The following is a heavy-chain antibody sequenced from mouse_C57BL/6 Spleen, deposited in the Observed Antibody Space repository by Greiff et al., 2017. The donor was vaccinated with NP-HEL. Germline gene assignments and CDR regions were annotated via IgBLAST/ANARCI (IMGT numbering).Heavy chain of an antibody. V-gene: IGHV1-61*01. D-gene: IGHD1-1*01. J-gene: IGHJ2*01. CDR3: ARRGYGSPYFDY. Sequence: QVQLHQPGAELVRPGSSVKLSCKASGYTFTSYWMDWVKQRPGQGLEWIGNIYPSDSETHYNQKFKDKATLTVDKSSSTAYMQLSSLTSEDSAVYYCARRGYGSPYFDYWGQGTTLTVSS. CDR1: GYTFTSYW. CDR2: IYPSDSET.